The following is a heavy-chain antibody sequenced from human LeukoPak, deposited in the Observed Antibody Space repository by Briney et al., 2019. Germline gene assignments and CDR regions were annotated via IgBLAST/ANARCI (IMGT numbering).Heavy chain of an antibody. Sequence: GGSLRLSCAASGFTFSSYWMSWVRQAPGKGLEWVANIKQDGSEKYYVDSVKGRFTISRDNAKNSLYLQMNSLRAEDTAVYYCVRDSQITMVRGVIITSLIPNWFDPWGQGTLVTVSS. CDR2: IKQDGSEK. V-gene: IGHV3-7*01. J-gene: IGHJ5*02. D-gene: IGHD3-10*01. CDR3: VRDSQITMVRGVIITSLIPNWFDP. CDR1: GFTFSSYW.